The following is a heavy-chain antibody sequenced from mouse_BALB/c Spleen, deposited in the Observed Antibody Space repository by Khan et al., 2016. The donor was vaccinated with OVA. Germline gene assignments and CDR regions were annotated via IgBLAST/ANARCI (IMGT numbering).Heavy chain of an antibody. J-gene: IGHJ3*01. V-gene: IGHV1-4*01. Sequence: QVQLQQSGAELARPGASVKMSCKASGYTFTSYTIHWIKKRPGQGLEWIGYINPSNGYTNYNQKFKDKATLTTDKSSTNAYLQMSSLTSDDSAVYNCLRDGAYHRNDGWFAYWGQGTLVTVSA. CDR3: LRDGAYHRNDGWFAY. D-gene: IGHD2-14*01. CDR2: INPSNGYT. CDR1: GYTFTSYT.